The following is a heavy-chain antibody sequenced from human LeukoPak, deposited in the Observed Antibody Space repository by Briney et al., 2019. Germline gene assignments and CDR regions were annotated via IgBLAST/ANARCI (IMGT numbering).Heavy chain of an antibody. J-gene: IGHJ4*02. CDR3: ARDQRYCSSSSCPWEPFDY. Sequence: GGSLRLSCAASGSTFSSYWMSWVRQAPGKGLEWVANIKQDGSEKYYVDSVKGRSTISRDNAKNSLYLQMNSLRAEDTAVYYCARDQRYCSSSSCPWEPFDYWGQGTLVTVSS. CDR1: GSTFSSYW. CDR2: IKQDGSEK. D-gene: IGHD2-2*01. V-gene: IGHV3-7*05.